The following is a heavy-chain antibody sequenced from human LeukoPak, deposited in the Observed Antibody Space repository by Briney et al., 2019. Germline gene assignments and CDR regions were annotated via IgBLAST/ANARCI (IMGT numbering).Heavy chain of an antibody. CDR3: ARDGSTVTTFGAFDI. D-gene: IGHD4-17*01. V-gene: IGHV1-2*02. CDR1: GYTFTGYY. CDR2: INPNSGGT. J-gene: IGHJ3*02. Sequence: ASVKVSCKASGYTFTGYYMHWVRQAPGQGLEWMGWINPNSGGTNYAQKFQGRVTMTRDTSISTAYMELSRLRSDDTAVYYCARDGSTVTTFGAFDIWGQGTMVTVSS.